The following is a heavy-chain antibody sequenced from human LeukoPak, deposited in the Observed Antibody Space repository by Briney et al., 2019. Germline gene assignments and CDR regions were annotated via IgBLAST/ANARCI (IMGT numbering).Heavy chain of an antibody. CDR3: AKDIASGSYKRGAFDI. CDR2: ISYDGSNK. V-gene: IGHV3-30*18. CDR1: GFTFSSYG. D-gene: IGHD1-26*01. J-gene: IGHJ3*02. Sequence: GGPLRLSCAASGFTFSSYGMHWVRQAPGKGLEWVAVISYDGSNKYYADSVKGRFTISRDNSKNTLYLQMNSLRAEDTAVYYCAKDIASGSYKRGAFDIWGQGTMVTVSS.